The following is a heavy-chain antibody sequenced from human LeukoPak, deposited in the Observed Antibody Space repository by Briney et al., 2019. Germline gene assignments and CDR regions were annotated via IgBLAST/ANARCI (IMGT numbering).Heavy chain of an antibody. V-gene: IGHV4-4*07. CDR1: GGSISSYY. D-gene: IGHD5-12*01. J-gene: IGHJ6*03. Sequence: SETLSLTCTVSGGSISSYYWSWLRQPAGKGLEWIGRIYTSGSTNYNPSLKSRVTMSVDTSKNQFSLKLSSVTAAYTAVYYCARERSGYDSHLYYYYYMDVWGKGTTATVSS. CDR2: IYTSGST. CDR3: ARERSGYDSHLYYYYYMDV.